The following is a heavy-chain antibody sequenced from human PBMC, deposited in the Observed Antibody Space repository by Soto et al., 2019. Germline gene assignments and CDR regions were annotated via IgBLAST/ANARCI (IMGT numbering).Heavy chain of an antibody. J-gene: IGHJ4*02. Sequence: GGSLRLSCAASDFTFSIYAMHWVRQAPGKGLEWLAIISHDGSNTFYADSVKGRFTISRDNSKNTLYLQISSLRAEDTAIYYCAKFNVYDFWSGYPTYYFDYWGQGALVTVSS. CDR3: AKFNVYDFWSGYPTYYFDY. V-gene: IGHV3-30-3*02. CDR2: ISHDGSNT. CDR1: DFTFSIYA. D-gene: IGHD3-3*01.